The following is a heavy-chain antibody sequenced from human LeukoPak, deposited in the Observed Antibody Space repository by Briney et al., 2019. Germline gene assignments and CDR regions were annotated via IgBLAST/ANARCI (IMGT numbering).Heavy chain of an antibody. Sequence: SETLSLTCTVSGGSISSYYWSWIRQPPGRGLEWIGYIYYSGSTDCNPSLKSRVTMSVDSSKNQFSLKLSSVTAADTAVFYCARLCNTGACYEGYFDYWGQGTLVTVSS. CDR3: ARLCNTGACYEGYFDY. J-gene: IGHJ4*02. CDR2: IYYSGST. D-gene: IGHD2-8*01. V-gene: IGHV4-59*08. CDR1: GGSISSYY.